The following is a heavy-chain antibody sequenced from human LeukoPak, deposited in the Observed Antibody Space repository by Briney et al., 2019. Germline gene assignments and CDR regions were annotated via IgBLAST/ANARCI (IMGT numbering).Heavy chain of an antibody. Sequence: ASVKVSCKASGYTFTSYYMHWMRQAPGQGLEWMGIINPSGGSTSYAQKFQGRVTMTRDTSASTVYMELSSLKSEDTAVYYCAKTYYYDSSGNSYYYGMDVWGQGTTVTVSS. CDR3: AKTYYYDSSGNSYYYGMDV. CDR2: INPSGGST. J-gene: IGHJ6*02. CDR1: GYTFTSYY. V-gene: IGHV1-46*01. D-gene: IGHD3-22*01.